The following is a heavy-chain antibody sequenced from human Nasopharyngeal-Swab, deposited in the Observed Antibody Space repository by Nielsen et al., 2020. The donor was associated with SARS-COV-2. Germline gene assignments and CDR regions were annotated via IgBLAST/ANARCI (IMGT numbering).Heavy chain of an antibody. Sequence: GGSLRLSCAASGFTFSSYAMHWVRQAPGKGLEWVAVISYDGSNKYYADSVKGRFTISRDNSKNTLFLQMNMLRAEDTAVYYCAREVGSSGWYTVDYWGQGTLVTVSS. V-gene: IGHV3-30-3*01. D-gene: IGHD6-19*01. CDR3: AREVGSSGWYTVDY. J-gene: IGHJ4*02. CDR1: GFTFSSYA. CDR2: ISYDGSNK.